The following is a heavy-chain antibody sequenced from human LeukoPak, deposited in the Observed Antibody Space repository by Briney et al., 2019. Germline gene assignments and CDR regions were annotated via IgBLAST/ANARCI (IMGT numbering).Heavy chain of an antibody. D-gene: IGHD1-1*01. CDR2: INHSGST. V-gene: IGHV4-34*01. CDR1: GGSFSGYY. CDR3: ARDWTPLGGGGFDY. J-gene: IGHJ4*02. Sequence: SETLSLTCAVYGGSFSGYYWSWIRQPPGKGLELIGEINHSGSTNYNPSLKSRVTISVDTSKNQFSLKLSSVTAADTAVYYCARDWTPLGGGGFDYWGQGTLVTVSS.